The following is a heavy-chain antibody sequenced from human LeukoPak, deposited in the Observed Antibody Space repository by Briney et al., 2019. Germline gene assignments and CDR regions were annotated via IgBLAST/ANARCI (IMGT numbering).Heavy chain of an antibody. D-gene: IGHD2-2*01. CDR1: GFTFSSYS. Sequence: GGSLRLFCAASGFTFSSYSMNWVRQASGKGLEWVSSISSSSYIYYADSVKGRFTISRDNAKNSLYLQMNSLRAEDTAVYYCARGPGGQDIVVVPAAMPWDYWGQGTLVTVSS. CDR2: ISSSSYI. J-gene: IGHJ4*02. V-gene: IGHV3-21*01. CDR3: ARGPGGQDIVVVPAAMPWDY.